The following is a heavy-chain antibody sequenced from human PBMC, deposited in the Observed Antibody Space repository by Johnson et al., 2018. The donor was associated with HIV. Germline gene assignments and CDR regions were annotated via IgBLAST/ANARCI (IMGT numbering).Heavy chain of an antibody. CDR2: IKSKTDGGTT. CDR3: TSEGAFYDAFDI. Sequence: VQLVESGGGLVQPGRSLRLSCTASGFTFGDYAMSWVRQAPGKGLEWVGFIKSKTDGGTTDYAAPVKGRFTIARDDSKDTLYLQINSLKTEDTAVYYCTSEGAFYDAFDIWGQGAMVTVSS. J-gene: IGHJ3*02. D-gene: IGHD3-16*01. CDR1: GFTFGDYA. V-gene: IGHV3-49*04.